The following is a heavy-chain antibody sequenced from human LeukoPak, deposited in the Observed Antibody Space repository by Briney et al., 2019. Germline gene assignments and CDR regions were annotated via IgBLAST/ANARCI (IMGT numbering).Heavy chain of an antibody. Sequence: GGSLRLSCAASGFTFSSYWMHWVRQAPGKGLVWVSRINSDGSSTIYADSVKGRFTISRDNAKNTLYLQMNSLRAEDTAVYYCARDVGAAAFDYWGQGTLVTVSS. CDR3: ARDVGAAAFDY. D-gene: IGHD6-13*01. CDR1: GFTFSSYW. CDR2: INSDGSST. V-gene: IGHV3-74*01. J-gene: IGHJ4*02.